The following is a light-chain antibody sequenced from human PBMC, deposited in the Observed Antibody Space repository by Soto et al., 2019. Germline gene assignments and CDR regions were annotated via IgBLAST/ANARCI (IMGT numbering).Light chain of an antibody. J-gene: IGLJ1*01. CDR1: SSDVGSYNL. V-gene: IGLV2-23*01. Sequence: VLTQPASVSGSPGQSITISCTGTSSDVGSYNLVSWYQQHPGKAPKLMIYEGSKRPSGVSNRFSGSKSGNTASLTISGLQAEDEADYYCCSYAGSSTPYVFGTGTKATVL. CDR2: EGS. CDR3: CSYAGSSTPYV.